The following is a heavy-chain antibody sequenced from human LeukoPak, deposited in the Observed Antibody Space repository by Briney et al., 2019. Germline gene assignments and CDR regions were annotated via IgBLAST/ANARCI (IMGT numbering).Heavy chain of an antibody. CDR1: GFPFSAYS. J-gene: IGHJ4*02. CDR2: ISSDSSYI. CDR3: ARAGIVVVTAKARPLDY. Sequence: GGSLRLSCAASGFPFSAYSIYWVRQAPGKGLEWVSSISSDSSYIFYADSVKGRVTISRDNAKDSLYLQLNSLRAEDTAVYYCARAGIVVVTAKARPLDYWGQGTLVTVSS. V-gene: IGHV3-21*06. D-gene: IGHD2-21*02.